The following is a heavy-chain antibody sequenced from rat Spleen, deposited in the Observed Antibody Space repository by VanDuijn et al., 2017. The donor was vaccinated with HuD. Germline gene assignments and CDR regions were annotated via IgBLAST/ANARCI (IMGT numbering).Heavy chain of an antibody. D-gene: IGHD1-11*01. CDR2: ISYDGSST. J-gene: IGHJ2*01. CDR3: ARHEGARYFDY. CDR1: GFTFSDYY. V-gene: IGHV5-29*01. Sequence: EVQLVESDGGLVQPGTSLKLSCAASGFTFSDYYMAWVRQAPTKGLEWVATISYDGSSTYYRDSVKGRFTISRDNAKSTLYLQMDSLRSEDTATYYCARHEGARYFDYWGQGVMVTVSS.